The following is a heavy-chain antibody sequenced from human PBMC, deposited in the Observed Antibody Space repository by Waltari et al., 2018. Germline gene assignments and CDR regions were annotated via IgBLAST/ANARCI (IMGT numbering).Heavy chain of an antibody. CDR1: GFSFSSYG. CDR3: ARKTSALYFDY. Sequence: QVQLVESGGGVVQPGRSLRLSCAASGFSFSSYGMHWVRQAPGKGLEWVAVIWFDGSDKYYADAGKGRFTISRDNSKNTLYLQMNSLRAEDTAVYYCARKTSALYFDYWGQGALVTVSS. J-gene: IGHJ4*02. V-gene: IGHV3-33*08. D-gene: IGHD2-2*01. CDR2: IWFDGSDK.